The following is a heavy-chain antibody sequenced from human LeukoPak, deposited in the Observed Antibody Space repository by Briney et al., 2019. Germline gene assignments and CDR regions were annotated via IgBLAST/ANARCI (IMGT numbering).Heavy chain of an antibody. V-gene: IGHV4-39*01. CDR3: ARQSPGSSGYYYVY. CDR2: IYYSGST. D-gene: IGHD3-22*01. Sequence: SETLSLTCTVSGGSISSSIYYWGWIRQPPGKGLEWIGSIYYSGSTYYNPSLRSRVTISVDTSKNQFSLKLSSVTAADTAVYYCARQSPGSSGYYYVYWGQGTLVTVSS. CDR1: GGSISSSIYY. J-gene: IGHJ4*02.